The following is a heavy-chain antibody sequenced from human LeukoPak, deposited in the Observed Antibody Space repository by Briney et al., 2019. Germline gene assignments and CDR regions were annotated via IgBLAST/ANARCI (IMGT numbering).Heavy chain of an antibody. CDR3: ARDPNPTDIAAELDY. Sequence: GRSLRLSCAASGFTFSSYAMHWVRQAPGKGLEWVAVISDDGSNKYYADSVKGRFTISRDNSKNTLYLQMNSLRAEDTAVYYCARDPNPTDIAAELDYWGQGTLVTVSS. D-gene: IGHD6-13*01. J-gene: IGHJ4*02. CDR1: GFTFSSYA. CDR2: ISDDGSNK. V-gene: IGHV3-30*04.